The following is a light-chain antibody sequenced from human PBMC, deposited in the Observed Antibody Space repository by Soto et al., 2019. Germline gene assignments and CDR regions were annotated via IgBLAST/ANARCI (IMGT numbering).Light chain of an antibody. CDR1: QSVSSSF. V-gene: IGKV3-20*01. Sequence: EIVLTQSPGTLSLSPGERATLSCRASQSVSSSFLAWYQQNPGQAPRLLIYGASSRATGIPDRFSGSGSGTDFTRTISRLEPEDFAVYYCQQYGSSPRTFGPGTTVDI. CDR3: QQYGSSPRT. CDR2: GAS. J-gene: IGKJ3*01.